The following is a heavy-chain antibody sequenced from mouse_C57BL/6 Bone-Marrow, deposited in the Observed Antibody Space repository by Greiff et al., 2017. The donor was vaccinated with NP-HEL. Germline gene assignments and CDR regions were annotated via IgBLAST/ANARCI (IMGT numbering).Heavy chain of an antibody. D-gene: IGHD1-1*01. Sequence: QVQLQQPGADLVKPGASVKLSCKASGYTFTSYWMHWVKQRPGRGLEWIGRIDPNSGGTKFNEKFKTKATLTVDKPSSTAYMQLRSLTSEDSAVYYCARYYYGSRGGYFDVWGTGTTVTVSS. V-gene: IGHV1-72*01. CDR2: IDPNSGGT. J-gene: IGHJ1*03. CDR1: GYTFTSYW. CDR3: ARYYYGSRGGYFDV.